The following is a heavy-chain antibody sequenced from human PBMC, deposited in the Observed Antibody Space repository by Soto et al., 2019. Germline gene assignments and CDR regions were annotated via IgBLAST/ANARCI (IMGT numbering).Heavy chain of an antibody. D-gene: IGHD3-3*01. CDR1: GFTFSSYG. CDR2: IWYDGSNK. V-gene: IGHV3-33*01. CDR3: ARDVTPAYYDFWSGYENWFDP. Sequence: PGGSLRLSCAASGFTFSSYGMHWVCQAPGKGLEWVAVIWYDGSNKYYADSVKGRFTISRDNSKNTLYLQMNSLRAEDTAVYYCARDVTPAYYDFWSGYENWFDPWGQGTLVTVSS. J-gene: IGHJ5*02.